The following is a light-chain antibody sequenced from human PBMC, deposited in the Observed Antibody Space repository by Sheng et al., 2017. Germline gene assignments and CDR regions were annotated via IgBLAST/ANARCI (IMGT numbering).Light chain of an antibody. V-gene: IGLV1-40*01. CDR3: AAWDDSLNGWV. J-gene: IGLJ3*02. CDR2: RNN. CDR1: SSNIGAGYD. Sequence: QSVLTQPPSVSGAPGQRVTISCTGSSSNIGAGYDVHWYQQLPGTAPKLLIYRNNNRPSGVPDRFSGSKSGTSASLAISGLQSEDEADYYCAAWDDSLNGWVFGGGTKLT.